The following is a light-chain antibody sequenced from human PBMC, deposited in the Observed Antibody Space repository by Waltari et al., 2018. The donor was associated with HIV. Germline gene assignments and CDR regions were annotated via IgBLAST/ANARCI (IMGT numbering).Light chain of an antibody. CDR3: AAWDDNLDHV. CDR1: SPNIGANT. Sequence: QSVLTQPPSVSGTPGQRVTLSSSGGSPNIGANTVTWYQHLPGAAPKVLIYTDDERPSGVPDRFSGSKTGTSASLAISGLQSEDEAVYYCAAWDDNLDHVFGTGTKVSVL. J-gene: IGLJ1*01. V-gene: IGLV1-44*01. CDR2: TDD.